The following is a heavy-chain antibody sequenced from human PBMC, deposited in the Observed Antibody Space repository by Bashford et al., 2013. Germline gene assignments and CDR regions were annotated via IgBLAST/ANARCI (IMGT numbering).Heavy chain of an antibody. V-gene: IGHV4-61*08. D-gene: IGHD2-2*01. CDR2: VHYSGAT. CDR3: ARERGGYCSSTRCHDYFAS. CDR1: GASVNNSGHY. J-gene: IGHJ4*02. Sequence: SSETLSLTCTVSGASVNNSGHYWSWIRQTPGKGLEWIGYVHYSGATLYKPSLKSRATLSIDTSKNKFSLILTSVTTADTAIYYCARERGGYCSSTRCHDYFASWGQGTLVTVSS.